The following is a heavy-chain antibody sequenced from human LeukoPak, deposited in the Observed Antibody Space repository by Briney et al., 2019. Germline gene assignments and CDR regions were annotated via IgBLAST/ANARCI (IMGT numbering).Heavy chain of an antibody. D-gene: IGHD5-24*01. Sequence: PSETLSLTCTVSGGSISSNYWSWIRQPPGKGLEWIGYISYSGTTNHNPSLKSRVTISVDTSKNQFSLKLSSVTAADTAVYYCARGRGWLQFDYWGQGTLVTVSS. CDR3: ARGRGWLQFDY. CDR1: GGSISSNY. CDR2: ISYSGTT. J-gene: IGHJ4*02. V-gene: IGHV4-59*01.